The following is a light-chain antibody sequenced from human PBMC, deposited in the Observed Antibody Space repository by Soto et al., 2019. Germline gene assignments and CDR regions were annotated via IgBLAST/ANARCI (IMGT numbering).Light chain of an antibody. J-gene: IGKJ4*02. CDR2: ATS. CDR3: QEYNNWPLT. CDR1: HRVSSY. V-gene: IGKV3-15*01. Sequence: EIVMTQSPATLSVSPGERATLSCRASHRVSSYLAWYQQKPGQAPRLLIYATSTRATGIPARFSRSWSGTELTLTISSLQSEDCAVYYCQEYNNWPLTFGGGTKVEIK.